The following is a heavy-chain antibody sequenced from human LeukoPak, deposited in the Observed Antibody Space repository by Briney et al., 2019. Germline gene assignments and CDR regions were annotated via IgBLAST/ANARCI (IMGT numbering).Heavy chain of an antibody. CDR2: IYYSGST. CDR1: GGSISSYY. Sequence: PSETLSLTCSVSGGSISSYYWSWIRQPPGKGLEWIGYIYYSGSTNYNPSLKSRLTISVDTSKNQFSLKLSSVTAADTAAYYCARAGPYSSGWQYVDYWGQGTLVTVSS. J-gene: IGHJ4*02. D-gene: IGHD6-19*01. CDR3: ARAGPYSSGWQYVDY. V-gene: IGHV4-59*01.